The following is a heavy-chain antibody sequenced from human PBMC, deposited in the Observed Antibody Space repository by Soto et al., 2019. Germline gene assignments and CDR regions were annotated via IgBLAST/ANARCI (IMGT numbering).Heavy chain of an antibody. CDR3: ARDQEAGSFFPYYYGMDV. D-gene: IGHD6-13*01. J-gene: IGHJ6*02. V-gene: IGHV3-48*03. CDR2: ISSSGSTI. Sequence: GGSLRLSCATSGFTFSSYEMNWVRQAPGKGLEWVSYISSSGSTIYYADSVKGRFTISRDNAKNSLYLQMDSLRAADTAVYYCARDQEAGSFFPYYYGMDVWGQGTTVTVSS. CDR1: GFTFSSYE.